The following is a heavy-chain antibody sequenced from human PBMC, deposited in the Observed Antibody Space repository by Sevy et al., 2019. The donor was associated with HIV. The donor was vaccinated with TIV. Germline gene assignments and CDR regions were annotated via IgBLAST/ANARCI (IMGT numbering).Heavy chain of an antibody. J-gene: IGHJ3*02. Sequence: ASVKVSCKASGYTFTSYYMHWVRQAPGQELEWMGIINPSGGSTSYAQKFQGRVTMTRDTSTSTVYMELSSLRSEDTAVYYCASPGYCSSTSCKRDAFDIWGQGTMVTVSS. D-gene: IGHD2-2*01. CDR1: GYTFTSYY. V-gene: IGHV1-46*03. CDR3: ASPGYCSSTSCKRDAFDI. CDR2: INPSGGST.